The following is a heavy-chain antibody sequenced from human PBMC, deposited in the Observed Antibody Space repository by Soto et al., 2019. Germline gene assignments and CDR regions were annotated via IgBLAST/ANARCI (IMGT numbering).Heavy chain of an antibody. CDR2: IYWDDDK. D-gene: IGHD3-16*01. J-gene: IGHJ4*02. CDR1: GFSLSTSGVG. V-gene: IGHV2-5*02. CDR3: AHRIGGLDY. Sequence: QITLKESGPTLVKPTQTLTLTCTFSGFSLSTSGVGVGWIRQPPGKALEWLALIYWDDDKRYSPSLKSRLIITKYTSKNPVVLTMTNMDPLDTATSYCAHRIGGLDYWGQGTLVTVSS.